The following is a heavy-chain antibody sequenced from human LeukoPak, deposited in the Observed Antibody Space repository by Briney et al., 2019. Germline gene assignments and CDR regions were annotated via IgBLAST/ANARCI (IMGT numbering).Heavy chain of an antibody. CDR3: ATGYDPITNWFDP. Sequence: SETLSLTCTVSGGPISSYYWSWIRQPPGKGLEWIGYIYYSGSTNYNPSRKSRVTISVDTSKNQFSLKLSSVTAADTAVYYCATGYDPITNWFDPWGQGTLVTVSS. D-gene: IGHD5-12*01. CDR1: GGPISSYY. J-gene: IGHJ5*02. V-gene: IGHV4-59*01. CDR2: IYYSGST.